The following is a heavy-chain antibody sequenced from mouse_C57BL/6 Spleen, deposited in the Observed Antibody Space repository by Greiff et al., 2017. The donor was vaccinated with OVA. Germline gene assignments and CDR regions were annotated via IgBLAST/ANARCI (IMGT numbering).Heavy chain of an antibody. Sequence: EVKLMESGGGLVKPGGSLKLSCAASGFTFSDYGMHWVRQAPEKGLEWVAYISSGSSTIYYADTVKGRFTISRDNAKNTLFLQMTSLRSEDTAMYYCARLYYDYGTRGFDYWGQGTTLTVSS. CDR2: ISSGSSTI. J-gene: IGHJ2*01. CDR3: ARLYYDYGTRGFDY. D-gene: IGHD2-4*01. V-gene: IGHV5-17*01. CDR1: GFTFSDYG.